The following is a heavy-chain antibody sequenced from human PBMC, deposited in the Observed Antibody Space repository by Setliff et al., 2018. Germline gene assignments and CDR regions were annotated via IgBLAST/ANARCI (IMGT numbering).Heavy chain of an antibody. Sequence: PSETLSLTCAASGGTFSYYYWTWIRQPPGKGLEWVREINHTGTTKYNPSLQSRVTISIDTSKDQFSLTVTSVTAADTAMYYCARGRNVAARLDSWGQGTLVTVSS. V-gene: IGHV4-34*01. J-gene: IGHJ4*02. CDR2: INHTGTT. D-gene: IGHD6-6*01. CDR3: ARGRNVAARLDS. CDR1: GGTFSYYY.